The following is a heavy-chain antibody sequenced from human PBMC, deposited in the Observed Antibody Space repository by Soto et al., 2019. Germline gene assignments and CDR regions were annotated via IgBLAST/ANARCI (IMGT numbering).Heavy chain of an antibody. CDR2: NNGSNGDT. D-gene: IGHD3-16*02. J-gene: IGHJ4*01. CDR3: ARYKYRLSASSVPHFDY. V-gene: IGHV1-18*04. CDR1: GYTFTSYG. Sequence: ASVKVSCKASGYTFTSYGIGWVRQAPGQGLEWMGWNNGSNGDTKYAQKLKGRVTVTTDTSTSTAYMELRILTSDDTAIYYCARYKYRLSASSVPHFDYWGQGTLVTVSS.